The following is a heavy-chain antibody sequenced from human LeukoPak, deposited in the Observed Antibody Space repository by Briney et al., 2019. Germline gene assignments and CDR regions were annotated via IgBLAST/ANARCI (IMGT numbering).Heavy chain of an antibody. J-gene: IGHJ6*02. CDR2: IYYSGST. CDR3: ARYGPTAASGAYGMDV. Sequence: SETLSPTCTVSGGSISSYYWSWIRQPPGKGLEWIGYIYYSGSTNYNPSLKSRVTISVDTSKNQFSLKLSSVTAADTAVYYCARYGPTAASGAYGMDVWGQGTTVTVSS. V-gene: IGHV4-59*08. CDR1: GGSISSYY. D-gene: IGHD4-17*01.